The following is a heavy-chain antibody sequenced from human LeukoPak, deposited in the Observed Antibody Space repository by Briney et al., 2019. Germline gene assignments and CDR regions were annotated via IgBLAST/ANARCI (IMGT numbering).Heavy chain of an antibody. CDR3: ARDPSGYLDWLSNYFDY. J-gene: IGHJ4*02. CDR2: INPNSGGT. V-gene: IGHV1-2*06. CDR1: GYTFTGYY. D-gene: IGHD3-9*01. Sequence: ASVKVSCKASGYTFTGYYMHWVRQAPGQGLEWMGRINPNSGGTNYAQKFQGRVTMTRDTSISTAYMELSRLRSDDAAVYYCARDPSGYLDWLSNYFDYWGQGTLVTVSS.